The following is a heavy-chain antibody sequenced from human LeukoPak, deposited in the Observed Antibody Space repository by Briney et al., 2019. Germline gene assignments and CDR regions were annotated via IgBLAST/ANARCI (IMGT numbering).Heavy chain of an antibody. CDR1: GGSFSGYY. CDR2: INHSGST. D-gene: IGHD3-10*01. CDR3: ARVRPPYYYGSGSPLDY. V-gene: IGHV4-34*01. Sequence: SETLSLTCAVYGGSFSGYYWSWIRQPPGKGLEWIGEINHSGSTNYNPSLKSRVTISVDTSKNQFSLKLSSVTAADTAVYYCARVRPPYYYGSGSPLDYWGQGTLVTVSS. J-gene: IGHJ4*02.